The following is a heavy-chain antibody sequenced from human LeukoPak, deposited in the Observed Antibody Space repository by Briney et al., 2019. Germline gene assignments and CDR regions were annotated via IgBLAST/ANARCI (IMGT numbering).Heavy chain of an antibody. CDR1: GYSFINYW. CDR3: ARRGETIPFLSP. Sequence: HGESLKISCKGSGYSFINYWIGWVRQMPGKGLEWMGIVYPGDSDARYSPSFQGHVTMSADKSTSTAYLQWSSLKASDTAMYYCARRGETIPFLSPWGQGTLVTVSS. V-gene: IGHV5-51*01. CDR2: VYPGDSDA. J-gene: IGHJ5*02. D-gene: IGHD2-2*02.